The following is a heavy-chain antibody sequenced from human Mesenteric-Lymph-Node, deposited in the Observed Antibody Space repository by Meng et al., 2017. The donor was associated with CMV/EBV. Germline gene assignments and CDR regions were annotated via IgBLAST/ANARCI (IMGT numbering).Heavy chain of an antibody. D-gene: IGHD2-21*02. J-gene: IGHJ4*02. V-gene: IGHV2-5*02. CDR1: GFSLHTGEVG. CDR2: IYLDDDI. Sequence: FSGFSLHTGEVGVGWIRQPPGKALEWLALIYLDDDIRYSPSLKSRLTITKDTSKNQVVLKMTNMDPVDTATYYCAHSRADLGHVTEYWGPGTLVTVSS. CDR3: AHSRADLGHVTEY.